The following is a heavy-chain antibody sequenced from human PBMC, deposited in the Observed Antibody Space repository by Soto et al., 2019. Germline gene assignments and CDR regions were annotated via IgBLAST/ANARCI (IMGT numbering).Heavy chain of an antibody. V-gene: IGHV1-2*02. CDR1: GYPLTSYY. CDR3: ARGGYSCPVAY. CDR2: INTNSGGT. D-gene: IGHD5-18*01. J-gene: IGHJ4*02. Sequence: QVQLVHSGAEVREPGASVRVSCKSSGYPLTSYYIHWVRQAPGQGLEWMGWINTNSGGTKYAQKFQGRVTMTRHTSIGTGYVELSSLRFDDTAVYYCARGGYSCPVAYCAQGTVIAVSS.